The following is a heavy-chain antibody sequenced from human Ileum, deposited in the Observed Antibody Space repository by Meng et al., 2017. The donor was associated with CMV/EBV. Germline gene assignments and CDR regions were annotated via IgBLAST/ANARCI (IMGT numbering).Heavy chain of an antibody. J-gene: IGHJ4*02. CDR1: GFSFSNFN. Sequence: GESLKISCAASGFSFSNFNMNWVRQAPGKGLEWVAYISGGGVPKFYADSVKGRFTVSRDNAKNSLYLEMNNLRDEDTAIYYCAKGTRLYFFDYWGQGARVTVSS. CDR3: AKGTRLYFFDY. D-gene: IGHD2-15*01. V-gene: IGHV3-48*02. CDR2: ISGGGVPK.